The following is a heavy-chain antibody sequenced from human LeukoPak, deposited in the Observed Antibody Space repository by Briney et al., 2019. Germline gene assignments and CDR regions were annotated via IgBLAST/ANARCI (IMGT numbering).Heavy chain of an antibody. CDR2: IYYSGST. CDR1: GGSISSYY. J-gene: IGHJ6*04. V-gene: IGHV4-59*12. CDR3: ARTGYYYGSGSYYNAAGLMDV. Sequence: SETLSLTCTVSGGSISSYYWSWIRQPPGKGLEWIGYIYYSGSTNYNPSLKSRVTISVDTSKNQFSLKLSSVTAADTAVYYCARTGYYYGSGSYYNAAGLMDVWGKGTTVTVSS. D-gene: IGHD3-10*01.